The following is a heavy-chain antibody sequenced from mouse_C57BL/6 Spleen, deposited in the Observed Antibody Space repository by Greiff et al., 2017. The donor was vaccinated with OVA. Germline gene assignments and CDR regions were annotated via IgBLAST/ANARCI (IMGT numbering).Heavy chain of an antibody. CDR3: AKESGNYVGYAMDY. D-gene: IGHD2-1*01. Sequence: VHLVESGPGLVAPSQSLSITCTVSGFSLTSYGVSWVRQPPGTGLEWLGVIWGDGSTNYHSALISRLSISKDNSKSQVFLKLNSLQTDDTATDYCAKESGNYVGYAMDYWGQGTSVTVSS. CDR2: IWGDGST. J-gene: IGHJ4*01. V-gene: IGHV2-3*01. CDR1: GFSLTSYG.